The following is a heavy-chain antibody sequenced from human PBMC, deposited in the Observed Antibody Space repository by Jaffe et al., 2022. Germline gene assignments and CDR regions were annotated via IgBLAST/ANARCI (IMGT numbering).Heavy chain of an antibody. Sequence: QVQLVQSGAEVKKPGSSVKVSCKASGGTFSSYAISWVRQAPGQGLEWMGGIIPIFGTANYAQKFQGRVTITTDESTSTAYMELSSLRSEDTAVYYCARDSADYYDSSGYYYVWFDPWGQGTLVTVSS. V-gene: IGHV1-69*05. D-gene: IGHD3-22*01. CDR3: ARDSADYYDSSGYYYVWFDP. J-gene: IGHJ5*02. CDR1: GGTFSSYA. CDR2: IIPIFGTA.